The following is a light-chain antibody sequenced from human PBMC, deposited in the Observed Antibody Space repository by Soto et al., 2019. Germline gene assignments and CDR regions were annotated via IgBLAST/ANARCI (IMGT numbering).Light chain of an antibody. CDR3: SSYTRSTTRV. CDR2: DVS. V-gene: IGLV2-14*01. Sequence: QSALTQPASVSGSPGQSITISCTGTSSDVGGYNYVSWYQQHPGRAPKHIIFDVSNRPSGVSNRFSGSKSCNTASLTIYGLQDEDEAEYYCSSYTRSTTRVFGTGTKVTVL. CDR1: SSDVGGYNY. J-gene: IGLJ1*01.